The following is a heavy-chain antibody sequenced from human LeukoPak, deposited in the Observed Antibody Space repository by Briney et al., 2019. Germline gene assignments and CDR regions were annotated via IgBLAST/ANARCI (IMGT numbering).Heavy chain of an antibody. J-gene: IGHJ4*02. CDR3: ARGPRISAIAARLFDY. D-gene: IGHD6-6*01. CDR1: GFNFNAYG. Sequence: PGGSLRLSCVGSGFNFNAYGMNWVRQAPGEGLEWLAFISGTNRAIHYADSVKGRFTITRDNAKNSLYLQMNSLRAEDTAVYYCARGPRISAIAARLFDYWGQGTLVTVSS. CDR2: ISGTNRAI. V-gene: IGHV3-48*01.